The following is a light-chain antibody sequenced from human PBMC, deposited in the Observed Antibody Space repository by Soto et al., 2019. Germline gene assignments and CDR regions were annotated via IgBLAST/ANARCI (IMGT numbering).Light chain of an antibody. CDR1: SSDVGGNDY. Sequence: QSVLTQPPSASGSPGQSVTISCTGASSDVGGNDYVSWYQHHPGKVPKLMIFEVNKRPSGVPHRFSGSKSGTTASLTVSGLQAEDEADYYCCSYGFAGSDYLVFGGGTKLTVL. CDR3: CSYGFAGSDYLV. V-gene: IGLV2-8*01. J-gene: IGLJ3*02. CDR2: EVN.